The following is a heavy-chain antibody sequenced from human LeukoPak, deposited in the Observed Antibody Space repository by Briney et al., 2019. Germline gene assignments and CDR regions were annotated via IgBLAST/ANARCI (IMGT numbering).Heavy chain of an antibody. V-gene: IGHV3-49*04. CDR2: IRSKAYGGTT. Sequence: GGSLRLSCTASGFTFGDYGMSWVRQAPGKGLEWVGFIRSKAYGGTTEYAASVKGRFIISRDDFKSIAYLQMNSLKTEDTAVYYCTRSSSGWYSDYWGQGTLITVSS. CDR3: TRSSSGWYSDY. J-gene: IGHJ4*02. CDR1: GFTFGDYG. D-gene: IGHD6-19*01.